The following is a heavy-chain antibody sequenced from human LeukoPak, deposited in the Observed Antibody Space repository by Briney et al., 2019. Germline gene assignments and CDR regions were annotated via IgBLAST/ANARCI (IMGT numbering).Heavy chain of an antibody. J-gene: IGHJ4*02. CDR1: GFIFSDYW. CDR2: INTDASVA. V-gene: IGHV3-74*01. D-gene: IGHD2/OR15-2a*01. Sequence: GGSLRLSCAASGFIFSDYWMYWVRQPPGKGLVWVSRINTDASVAYADSVKGRFTISRDNAKNTVYLHMDSLRAEDTAVHYCAAPPVTVQDWGQGTLVTVSS. CDR3: AAPPVTVQD.